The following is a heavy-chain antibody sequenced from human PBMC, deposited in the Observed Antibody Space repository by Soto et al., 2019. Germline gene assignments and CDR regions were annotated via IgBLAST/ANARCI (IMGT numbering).Heavy chain of an antibody. CDR2: IWYDGSNK. CDR1: GFTFSSYG. V-gene: IGHV3-33*01. D-gene: IGHD3-10*02. J-gene: IGHJ4*02. CDR3: ARDTVFGELYSDY. Sequence: GGSLRLSCAASGFTFSSYGMHWVRQAPGKGLEWVAVIWYDGSNKYYADSVKGRFTISRDNSKNTLYLQMNSLRAEDTAVYYCARDTVFGELYSDYWGQGTLVTVSS.